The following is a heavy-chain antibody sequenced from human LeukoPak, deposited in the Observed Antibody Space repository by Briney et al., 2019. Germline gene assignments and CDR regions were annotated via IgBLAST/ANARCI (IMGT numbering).Heavy chain of an antibody. D-gene: IGHD2-15*01. CDR1: GYTFTSYY. CDR3: ARRLGLLLPVQLFSFRGNYYYYMDV. Sequence: GASVKVSCKASGYTFTSYYMHWVRQATGQGLEWMGWMNPNSGNTGYAQKFQGRVTMTRNTSISTAYMELSSLRSEDTAVYYCARRLGLLLPVQLFSFRGNYYYYMDVWGKGTTVTISS. J-gene: IGHJ6*03. CDR2: MNPNSGNT. V-gene: IGHV1-8*02.